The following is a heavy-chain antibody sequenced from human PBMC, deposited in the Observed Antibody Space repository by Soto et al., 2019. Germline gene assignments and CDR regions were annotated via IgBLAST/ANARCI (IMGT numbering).Heavy chain of an antibody. J-gene: IGHJ4*02. CDR1: GFTFSSYA. V-gene: IGHV3-30-3*01. D-gene: IGHD5-18*01. CDR3: ARAGIQLWRAFDC. Sequence: VPLVESGGGVVQPGRSLRLSFAASGFTFSSYAIHWVRQAPGKGLEWVAVISYDGSNKYFADSVKGRFTLSRDNSKNTLYLQMNSLRAEDTAVYYCARAGIQLWRAFDCWGQGTLVTVSS. CDR2: ISYDGSNK.